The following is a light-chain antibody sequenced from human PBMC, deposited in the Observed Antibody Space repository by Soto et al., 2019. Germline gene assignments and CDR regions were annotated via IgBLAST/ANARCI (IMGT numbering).Light chain of an antibody. CDR1: ASNLGGNP. V-gene: IGLV1-44*01. CDR3: AAWDDSLNAVV. CDR2: TNH. J-gene: IGLJ2*01. Sequence: HSVLTQPPSVSGTPGQKVSISCSGSASNLGGNPVNWYQHLPGAAPKLLIYTNHQRPSGVPDRFSGSKSGTSASLAISGLRSEDEADFYCAAWDDSLNAVVFGGGTKVTVL.